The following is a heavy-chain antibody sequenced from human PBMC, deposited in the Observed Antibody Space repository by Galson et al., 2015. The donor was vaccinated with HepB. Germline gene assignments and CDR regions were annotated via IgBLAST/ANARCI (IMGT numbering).Heavy chain of an antibody. Sequence: SVKVSCKVSGYTFSSHGISWVRQAPGQGLEWMGWISVYNGYTSYAQKLQGRVVMTTDTSTNTVYMELRSLRFDDTAVYYCARARYSSSPPDYWGQGTLVTVSS. CDR1: GYTFSSHG. V-gene: IGHV1-18*01. CDR2: ISVYNGYT. CDR3: ARARYSSSPPDY. D-gene: IGHD6-6*01. J-gene: IGHJ4*02.